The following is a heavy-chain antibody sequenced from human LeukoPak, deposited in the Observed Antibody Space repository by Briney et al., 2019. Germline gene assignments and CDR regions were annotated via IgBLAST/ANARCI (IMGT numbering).Heavy chain of an antibody. J-gene: IGHJ4*02. D-gene: IGHD5-24*01. V-gene: IGHV1-2*02. Sequence: ASVKASCKASGYTFTGYFMHWVRQAPGQGLEWMGLIKPDTDDIKCAQKSQGRVTMTSDTSINTAYMELSSLRSDDTAVYYCATLSRYHSDAYISWGYRDYWGQGTLVTVTS. CDR1: GYTFTGYF. CDR3: ATLSRYHSDAYISWGYRDY. CDR2: IKPDTDDI.